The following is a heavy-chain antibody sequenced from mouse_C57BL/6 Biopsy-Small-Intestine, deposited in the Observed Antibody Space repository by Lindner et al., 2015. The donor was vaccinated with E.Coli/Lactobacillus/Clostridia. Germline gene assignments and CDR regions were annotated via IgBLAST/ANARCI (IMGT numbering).Heavy chain of an antibody. Sequence: VQLQESGTELMKPGASVKLSCKASGYAFSSSWMNWVKQRPGKGLEWIGRIYPGDGDTNYNGKFKGKATLTADKSSSTAYMQLSSLTSEDSAVYFCARESYGSSPYYFDYWGQGTTLTVSS. V-gene: IGHV1-82*01. J-gene: IGHJ2*01. D-gene: IGHD1-1*01. CDR2: IYPGDGDT. CDR1: GYAFSSSW. CDR3: ARESYGSSPYYFDY.